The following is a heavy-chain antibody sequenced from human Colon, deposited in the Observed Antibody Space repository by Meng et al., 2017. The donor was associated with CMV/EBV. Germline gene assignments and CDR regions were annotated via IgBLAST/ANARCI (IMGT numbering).Heavy chain of an antibody. CDR2: INHSGGT. CDR3: ARGLPLGYCSTSSCPLNSFDP. V-gene: IGHV4-34*01. Sequence: YYWNGTRKAPGKGRQWIGEINHSGGTNYKPSLKSRVFISGDTSKKQCSLKVTSVTAADTAVYYCARGLPLGYCSTSSCPLNSFDPWGQGTLVTVSS. J-gene: IGHJ5*02. CDR1: YY. D-gene: IGHD2-2*01.